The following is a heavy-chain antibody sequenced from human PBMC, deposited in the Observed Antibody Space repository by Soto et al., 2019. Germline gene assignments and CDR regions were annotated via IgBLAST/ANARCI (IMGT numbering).Heavy chain of an antibody. CDR3: ARKDKSGYFNWFDP. Sequence: GESLKISCQCSGYTFSNFWIAWVRQLPGKGLEYMGIIYPGDSETRYSPSFHGKVTISADRSIGTAYLQWSSLEASDTAVYFCARKDKSGYFNWFDPWGQGTLVTVSS. CDR1: GYTFSNFW. V-gene: IGHV5-51*01. J-gene: IGHJ5*02. CDR2: IYPGDSET. D-gene: IGHD3-22*01.